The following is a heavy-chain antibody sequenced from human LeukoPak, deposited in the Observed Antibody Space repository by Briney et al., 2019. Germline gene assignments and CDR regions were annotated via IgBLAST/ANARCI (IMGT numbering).Heavy chain of an antibody. Sequence: GGSLRLSCAASGFTFSSYAMHWAPPAPGKGREGVAVISYDGSNKRYADAVKGRFPICRDKSKNTLYLQMNRLRAEDTAVYYCASLHSSSWYMFDYWGQGTLVTVSS. J-gene: IGHJ4*02. D-gene: IGHD6-13*01. CDR1: GFTFSSYA. CDR3: ASLHSSSWYMFDY. CDR2: ISYDGSNK. V-gene: IGHV3-30-3*01.